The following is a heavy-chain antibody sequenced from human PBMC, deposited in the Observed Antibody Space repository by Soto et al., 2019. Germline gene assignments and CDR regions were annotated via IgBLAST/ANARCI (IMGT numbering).Heavy chain of an antibody. CDR3: ARGEGRFLEWLSKHQYYYGMDV. V-gene: IGHV4-34*01. Sequence: PSETLSLTCAVYGGSFSGYYWSWIRQPPGKGLEWIGEINHSGSTTYNPSLKGRVTIAVYTSKNQFSLKLSSVTAADTAVYYCARGEGRFLEWLSKHQYYYGMDVWGQGTTVTVSS. D-gene: IGHD3-3*01. J-gene: IGHJ6*02. CDR2: INHSGST. CDR1: GGSFSGYY.